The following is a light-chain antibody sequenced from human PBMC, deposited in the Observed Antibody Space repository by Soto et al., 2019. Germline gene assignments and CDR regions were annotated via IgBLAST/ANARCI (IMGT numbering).Light chain of an antibody. J-gene: IGKJ5*01. CDR3: HQSYDIPT. CDR2: AAS. Sequence: DIHMTQSPSSVSASVGDRVTITFRSSEDISTWLAWYQQKPGKAPKLLIYAASSLQSGVPSRFSGSGSGTDFTLTVSSLQPEDFATYYCHQSYDIPTFGQGTRLEIK. CDR1: EDISTW. V-gene: IGKV1-12*01.